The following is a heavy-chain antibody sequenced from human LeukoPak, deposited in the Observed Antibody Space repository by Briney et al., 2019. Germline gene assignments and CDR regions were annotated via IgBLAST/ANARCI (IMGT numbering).Heavy chain of an antibody. CDR2: ISYDGSNK. D-gene: IGHD4-17*01. J-gene: IGHJ3*02. Sequence: GRSLRLSCAASGFTFSSYGMHWVRQAPGKGLEWVAVISYDGSNKYYADSVKGRFTISRDNSKNTLYLQMNSLRAEDTAVYYCATEMGQMTTGARDAFDIWGQGTMVTVSS. CDR3: ATEMGQMTTGARDAFDI. CDR1: GFTFSSYG. V-gene: IGHV3-30*03.